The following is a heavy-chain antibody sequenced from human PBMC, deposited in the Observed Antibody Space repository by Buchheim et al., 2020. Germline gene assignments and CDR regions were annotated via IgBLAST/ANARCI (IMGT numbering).Heavy chain of an antibody. CDR1: GFTFSSSW. D-gene: IGHD6-19*01. Sequence: EVQLVESGGGLVQPGGSLRLSCAASGFTFSSSWMHWVRQAPGKGLAWVARITGDGSGVIYADSVKGRFTISRDNVKRTLFLHMNSLTVEDTAVYYCARERSSGWSDYFEYWGQGNL. CDR2: ITGDGSGV. V-gene: IGHV3-74*01. J-gene: IGHJ4*02. CDR3: ARERSSGWSDYFEY.